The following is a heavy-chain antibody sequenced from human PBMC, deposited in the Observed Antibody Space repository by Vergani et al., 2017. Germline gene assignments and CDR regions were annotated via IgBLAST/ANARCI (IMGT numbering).Heavy chain of an antibody. CDR2: ISSSSSYI. CDR3: ARDCGGDCYFDY. V-gene: IGHV3-21*01. J-gene: IGHJ4*02. CDR1: GFTFSSYS. Sequence: EVQLVESGGGLVKPGGSLRLSCAASGFTFSSYSMNWARQAPGKGLEWVSSISSSSSYIYYADSVKGRFTISRDNAKNSLYLQMNSLRAEDTAVYYCARDCGGDCYFDYWGQGTLVTVSS. D-gene: IGHD2-21*02.